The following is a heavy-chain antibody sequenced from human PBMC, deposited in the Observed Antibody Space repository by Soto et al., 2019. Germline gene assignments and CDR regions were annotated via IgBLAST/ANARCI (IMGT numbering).Heavy chain of an antibody. V-gene: IGHV3-23*01. Sequence: PGGSLRLSCAASGFTFSSYSMNWVRQAPGKGLEWVSTISNTGNNIDYADSVKGRFTISRDNSKNTLSLQMSSLRAEDTAVYYCAKYPSSSTWYYFGYWGQGTLVTVSS. D-gene: IGHD6-13*01. CDR3: AKYPSSSTWYYFGY. CDR1: GFTFSSYS. J-gene: IGHJ4*02. CDR2: ISNTGNNI.